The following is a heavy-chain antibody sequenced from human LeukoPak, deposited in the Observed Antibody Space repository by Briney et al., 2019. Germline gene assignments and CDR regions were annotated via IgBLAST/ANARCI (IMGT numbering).Heavy chain of an antibody. V-gene: IGHV1-46*01. J-gene: IGHJ4*02. Sequence: ASVKVSCKASGYTFTSYYMHWVRQAPGQGLEWMGIINPSGGSTSYAQKFQGRVTMTRDTSTSTAYMELRSLRSDDTAVYYCARDSGGRGNDYWGQGTLVTVSS. CDR3: ARDSGGRGNDY. D-gene: IGHD1-26*01. CDR1: GYTFTSYY. CDR2: INPSGGST.